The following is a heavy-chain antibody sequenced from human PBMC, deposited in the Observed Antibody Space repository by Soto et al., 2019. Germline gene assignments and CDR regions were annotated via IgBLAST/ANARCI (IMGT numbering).Heavy chain of an antibody. Sequence: PGGSLRLSCAASGFTFSDYYMSWIRQAPGKGLEWVSYMSSSSSYTNYADSVKGRFTISRDNAKNSLYLQTTSLRAEDTAVYYCARDRTVTPRLYYSGMDVWCQGTTVTVSS. J-gene: IGHJ6*02. CDR2: MSSSSSYT. D-gene: IGHD4-4*01. V-gene: IGHV3-11*06. CDR1: GFTFSDYY. CDR3: ARDRTVTPRLYYSGMDV.